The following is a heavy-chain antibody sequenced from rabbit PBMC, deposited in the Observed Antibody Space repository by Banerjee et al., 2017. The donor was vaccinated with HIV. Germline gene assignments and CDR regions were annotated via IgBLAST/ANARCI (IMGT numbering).Heavy chain of an antibody. CDR2: IDTGSGST. CDR1: GFSFSSYYW. V-gene: IGHV1S45*01. CDR3: ARDYLYYSGGWDLDL. D-gene: IGHD4-1*01. J-gene: IGHJ6*01. Sequence: QEQLEESGGGLVKPEGSLTLTCKGSGFSFSSYYWICWVRQAPGKGLEWIGCIDTGSGSTYYANWAKGRFTISKTSSTTVTLQMTSLTAADTATYFCARDYLYYSGGWDLDLWGQGTLVTVS.